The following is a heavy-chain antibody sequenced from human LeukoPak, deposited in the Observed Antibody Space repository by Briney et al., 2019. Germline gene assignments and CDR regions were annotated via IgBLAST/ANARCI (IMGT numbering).Heavy chain of an antibody. CDR3: ARVPPSAHQLLSSDY. V-gene: IGHV3-30*03. CDR1: GFTFTTYG. J-gene: IGHJ4*02. Sequence: GGSLRLSCAASGFTFTTYGLHWVRQAPGKGLGWVAAIASNGGSEYYADSVKGRFTISRDNSKNTLFLQMNSLRPDDTAVYYCARVPPSAHQLLSSDYWGQGTLVTVSS. D-gene: IGHD2-2*01. CDR2: IASNGGSE.